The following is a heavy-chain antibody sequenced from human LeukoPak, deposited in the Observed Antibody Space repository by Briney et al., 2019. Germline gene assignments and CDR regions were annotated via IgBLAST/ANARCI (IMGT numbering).Heavy chain of an antibody. Sequence: ASVKVSCKASGYTFTGYYMHWVRQAPGQGLEWMGIINPSGGSTSYAQKFQGRVTMTRDTSTSTIYMELSSLRSEDTAVYYCAREGSSSWYRYYYYMDVWGKGTTVTISS. V-gene: IGHV1-46*01. CDR1: GYTFTGYY. CDR3: AREGSSSWYRYYYYMDV. D-gene: IGHD6-13*01. CDR2: INPSGGST. J-gene: IGHJ6*03.